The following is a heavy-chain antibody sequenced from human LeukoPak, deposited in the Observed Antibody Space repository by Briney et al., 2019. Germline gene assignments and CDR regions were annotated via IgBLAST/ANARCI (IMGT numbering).Heavy chain of an antibody. CDR1: GFTFNNAW. CDR3: NYEGDVSSSWYGPGDDAFDI. J-gene: IGHJ3*02. V-gene: IGHV3-15*01. Sequence: PGGSLRLSCAASGFTFNNAWMSWVRQAPGKGLEWVGRIKSKTDGGTTDCAAPVKGRFTISRDDSKNTLYLQMNSLKTEDTAVYYCNYEGDVSSSWYGPGDDAFDIWGQGTMVTVSS. CDR2: IKSKTDGGTT. D-gene: IGHD6-13*01.